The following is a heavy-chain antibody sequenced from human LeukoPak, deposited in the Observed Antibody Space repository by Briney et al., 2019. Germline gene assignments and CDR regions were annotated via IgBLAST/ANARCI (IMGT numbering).Heavy chain of an antibody. V-gene: IGHV4-61*10. CDR1: GGSISSGSYY. CDR2: IYYSGST. J-gene: IGHJ2*01. Sequence: SETLSLTCTVSGGSISSGSYYWSWIRQPAGKGLEWIGYIYYSGSTNYNPSLKSRVTISVDTSKNQFSLKMSSVTAADTAVYYCARHRGVVERRAQYWYFDLWGRGTLVTVSS. D-gene: IGHD1-1*01. CDR3: ARHRGVVERRAQYWYFDL.